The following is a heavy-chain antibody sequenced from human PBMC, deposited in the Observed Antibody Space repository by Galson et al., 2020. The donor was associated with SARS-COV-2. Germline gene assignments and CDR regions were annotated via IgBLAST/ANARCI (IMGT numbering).Heavy chain of an antibody. CDR2: NHHSGST. D-gene: IGHD2-15*01. V-gene: IGHV4-38-2*02. Sequence: SETLSLTCTVSGYSISSGYFWGWIRQPPGNGQEWMGSNHHSGSTYYNPSLKSRVTISVDTSKNQFSLKLSSVTAADTAVYYCATYSVVVVAPTPLRADYWGLGTLVTVSS. CDR3: ATYSVVVVAPTPLRADY. CDR1: GYSISSGYF. J-gene: IGHJ4*02.